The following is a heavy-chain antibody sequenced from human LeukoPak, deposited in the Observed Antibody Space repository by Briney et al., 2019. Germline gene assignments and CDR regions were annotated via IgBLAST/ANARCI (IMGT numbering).Heavy chain of an antibody. D-gene: IGHD2-15*01. Sequence: PSETLSLTCTVSGGPINSGDYYWSWIRQPPGKGPEWIGYISYSGSTFYNPSLTSRVTISVDMSKNQFSLRLTSVTAADTAVYYCARDCSGGTCYGAVDIWGQGTMGTVSS. J-gene: IGHJ3*02. CDR1: GGPINSGDYY. CDR2: ISYSGST. V-gene: IGHV4-30-4*01. CDR3: ARDCSGGTCYGAVDI.